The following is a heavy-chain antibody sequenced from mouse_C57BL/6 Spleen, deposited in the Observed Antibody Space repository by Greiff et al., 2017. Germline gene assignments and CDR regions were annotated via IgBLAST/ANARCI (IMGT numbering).Heavy chain of an antibody. J-gene: IGHJ1*03. D-gene: IGHD2-4*01. CDR2: ISSGGSYT. CDR1: GFTFSSYG. CDR3: VSHGDYGGGDGYFDV. Sequence: EVKLMESGGDLVKPGGSLKLSCAASGFTFSSYGMSWVRQTPDKRLEWVATISSGGSYTYYPDSVKGRFTFSRDNAKNTLYLQMSSLKSEDTAMYDCVSHGDYGGGDGYFDVWGKGTTVTVSS. V-gene: IGHV5-6*01.